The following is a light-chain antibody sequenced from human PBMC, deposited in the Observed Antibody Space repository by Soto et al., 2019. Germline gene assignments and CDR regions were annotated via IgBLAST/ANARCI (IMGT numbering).Light chain of an antibody. Sequence: QSVLAQPPSVSGAPGQRVTISCSNIGAAYDVHWYQQLPGTAPKLLMFNNSRRPSGVPDRFSGAKSGTSASLAITGLQAEDEADYYCQSYDRNLRGGVFGGGTKLTVL. CDR1: SNIGAAYD. J-gene: IGLJ3*02. V-gene: IGLV1-40*01. CDR3: QSYDRNLRGGV. CDR2: NNS.